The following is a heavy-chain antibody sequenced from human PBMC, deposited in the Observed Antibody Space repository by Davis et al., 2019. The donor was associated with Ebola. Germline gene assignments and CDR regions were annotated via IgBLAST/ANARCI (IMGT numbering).Heavy chain of an antibody. Sequence: PGGSLRLSCAASGFTFTNYAMTWVRQAPGKGLEWVSGISGTDDSNYYADSVKGRFTISRDKSKNTLYLQMNSLRAEDAALYYCAKTQGPGTGGSGGFDIWGLGTMVSVSS. J-gene: IGHJ3*02. CDR3: AKTQGPGTGGSGGFDI. V-gene: IGHV3-23*01. D-gene: IGHD2-8*02. CDR2: ISGTDDSN. CDR1: GFTFTNYA.